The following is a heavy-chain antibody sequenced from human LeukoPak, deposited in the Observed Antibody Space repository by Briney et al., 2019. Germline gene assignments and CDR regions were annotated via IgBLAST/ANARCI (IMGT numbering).Heavy chain of an antibody. CDR1: GYTFTGYY. CDR3: ARDIGQGSSWLYDY. J-gene: IGHJ4*02. D-gene: IGHD6-13*01. Sequence: ASVKVSCKASGYTFTGYYMHWVRQAPGQGLEWMGWINPNSGGANYAQKFQGRVTMTRDTSITTAYMELSSLRSADTALYYCARDIGQGSSWLYDYWGQGTLVTVSS. V-gene: IGHV1-2*02. CDR2: INPNSGGA.